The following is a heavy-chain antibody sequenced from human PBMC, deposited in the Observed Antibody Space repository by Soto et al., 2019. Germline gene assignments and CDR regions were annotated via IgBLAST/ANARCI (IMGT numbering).Heavy chain of an antibody. CDR1: GYSFNTYW. CDR2: IYPDDSDI. V-gene: IGHV5-51*01. J-gene: IGHJ4*02. Sequence: EVQLVQSGAEVKIPGESLKISCKGSGYSFNTYWIGWVRQMPGKGLEWMGVIYPDDSDIRYSPSFQGQVTISADKSISTAYLQWSSLKASDSGIYYCARRTGLLYSDWGQGTLVTVSS. D-gene: IGHD2-21*01. CDR3: ARRTGLLYSD.